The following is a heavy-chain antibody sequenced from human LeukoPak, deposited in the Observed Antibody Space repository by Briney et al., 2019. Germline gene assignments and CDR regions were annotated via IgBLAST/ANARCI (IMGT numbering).Heavy chain of an antibody. J-gene: IGHJ4*02. CDR1: GGSISSYY. CDR2: IYYSGST. D-gene: IGHD3-22*01. Sequence: SETLSLTCTASGGSISSYYWSWIRQPPGKGLEWIGYIYYSGSTYYNPSLKSRVTISVDTSKNQFSLQLRSVTAADTAVYYCARVTGYMIEDYFDYWGQGTLVTVSS. CDR3: ARVTGYMIEDYFDY. V-gene: IGHV4-59*01.